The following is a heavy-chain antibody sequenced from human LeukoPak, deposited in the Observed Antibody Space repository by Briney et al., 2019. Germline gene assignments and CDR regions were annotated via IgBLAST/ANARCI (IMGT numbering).Heavy chain of an antibody. CDR1: DGSMISYH. CDR3: ARAERTVNVFDS. J-gene: IGHJ3*01. CDR2: IYTTGST. D-gene: IGHD3-10*02. V-gene: IGHV4-4*07. Sequence: PLETLSLTCSVSDGSMISYHWSWIRQPAGKGLEWIGRIYTTGSTDYNPSLMSRVTMSVDTSKNQFSLKLRSVTAADTAVYYCARAERTVNVFDSWGQGTKLTVSA.